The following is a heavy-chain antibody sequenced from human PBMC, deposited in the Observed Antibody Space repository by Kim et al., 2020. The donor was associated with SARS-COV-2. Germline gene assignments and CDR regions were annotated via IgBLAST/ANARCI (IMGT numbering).Heavy chain of an antibody. CDR3: ARELGIAPPYHGMYG. CDR1: GFTFSSYG. J-gene: IGHJ6*01. D-gene: IGHD6-13*01. CDR2: IWYDGSNK. Sequence: GGSLRLSCAASGFTFSSYGMHWVRQAPGKGLEWVAVIWYDGSNKYYADSVKGRFTISRDNSKNTLYLQMNSLRAEDTAVYYCARELGIAPPYHGMYGCGHGTTVTVSS. V-gene: IGHV3-33*08.